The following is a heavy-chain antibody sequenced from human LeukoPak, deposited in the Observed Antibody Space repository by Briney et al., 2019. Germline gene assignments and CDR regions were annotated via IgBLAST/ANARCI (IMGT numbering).Heavy chain of an antibody. Sequence: GGSLRLSCAASGFTFSSYSMNWVRQAPGKGLEWVSSISSSSSYIYYADSVKGRFTISRDNAKNSLYLQMNSLRAEDTAVYYCARIAAAGRHIDYWGQGTLVTVSS. D-gene: IGHD6-13*01. CDR1: GFTFSSYS. J-gene: IGHJ4*02. V-gene: IGHV3-21*01. CDR2: ISSSSSYI. CDR3: ARIAAAGRHIDY.